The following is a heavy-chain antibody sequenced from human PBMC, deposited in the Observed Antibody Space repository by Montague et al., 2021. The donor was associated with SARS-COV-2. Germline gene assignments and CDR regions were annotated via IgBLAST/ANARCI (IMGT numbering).Heavy chain of an antibody. CDR1: GGSFSGFY. J-gene: IGHJ6*03. D-gene: IGHD2/OR15-2a*01. Sequence: SETLSLTCAASGGSFSGFYWSWVRQSPGKGLEWIGDVNHSESTNYNPSLKGRVTISVDRSKNQFSLRLRSVTAADTAVYYCARGRGLYCESSCGRHYMDVWGEGTTVTVSS. CDR3: ARGRGLYCESSCGRHYMDV. V-gene: IGHV4-34*01. CDR2: VNHSEST.